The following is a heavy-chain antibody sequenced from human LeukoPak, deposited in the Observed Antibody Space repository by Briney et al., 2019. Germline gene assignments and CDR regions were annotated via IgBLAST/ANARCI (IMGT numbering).Heavy chain of an antibody. V-gene: IGHV1-18*01. D-gene: IGHD1-26*01. Sequence: ASGKVSCKASGYTFTSYGISWVRQAPGQGLEWMGWISAYNGNTNSAQKLQGSVTMTTDTSTSTPYMELRSLRADDTAVYYCARNHHSQIVGATPNFDYWGQGTLVTVSS. CDR1: GYTFTSYG. CDR2: ISAYNGNT. CDR3: ARNHHSQIVGATPNFDY. J-gene: IGHJ4*02.